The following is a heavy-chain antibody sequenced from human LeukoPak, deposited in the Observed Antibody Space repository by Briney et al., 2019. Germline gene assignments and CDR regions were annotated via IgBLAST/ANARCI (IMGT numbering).Heavy chain of an antibody. Sequence: GGSLRLSCAASRFTFSSYGMHWVRQAPGKGLEWVAVISYDGSNKYYADSVKGRFTISRDNSKNTLYLQMNSLRAEDTAVYYCVRDLGGRSGHWGQGTLVTVSS. CDR2: ISYDGSNK. V-gene: IGHV3-30*03. CDR3: VRDLGGRSGH. J-gene: IGHJ4*02. CDR1: RFTFSSYG. D-gene: IGHD1-26*01.